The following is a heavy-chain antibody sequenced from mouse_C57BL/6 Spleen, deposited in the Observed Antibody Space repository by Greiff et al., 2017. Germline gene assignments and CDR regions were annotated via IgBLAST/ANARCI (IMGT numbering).Heavy chain of an antibody. CDR3: ARRGYGSSYPCDY. CDR1: GYTFTSYW. D-gene: IGHD1-1*01. CDR2: IYPGSGST. J-gene: IGHJ2*01. Sequence: QVQLQQPGAELVKPGASVKMSCKASGYTFTSYWITWVKQRPGQGLEWIGDIYPGSGSTNYNEKFKSQATLTVDTSSSTAYMQLSSLTSEYYAVYYCARRGYGSSYPCDYWGQSTTLTVST. V-gene: IGHV1-55*01.